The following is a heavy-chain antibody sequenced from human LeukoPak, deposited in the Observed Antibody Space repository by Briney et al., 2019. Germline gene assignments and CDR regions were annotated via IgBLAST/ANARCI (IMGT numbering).Heavy chain of an antibody. Sequence: GGSLRLSCAASGFTVSSNYMSWVRQALGKGLEWVSVIYSGGSTYYADSVKGRFTISRDNSKNTLYLQMNSLRAEDTAVYYCARDRVGATDYFDYWGQGTLVTVSS. J-gene: IGHJ4*02. V-gene: IGHV3-53*05. CDR2: IYSGGST. D-gene: IGHD1-26*01. CDR1: GFTVSSNY. CDR3: ARDRVGATDYFDY.